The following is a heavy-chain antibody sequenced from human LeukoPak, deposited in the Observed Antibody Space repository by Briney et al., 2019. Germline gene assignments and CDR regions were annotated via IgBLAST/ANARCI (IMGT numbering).Heavy chain of an antibody. J-gene: IGHJ5*02. V-gene: IGHV3-48*01. D-gene: IGHD6-19*01. CDR1: GFTFSSYS. Sequence: GGSLRLSCAASGFTFSSYSMNWVRQAPGKGLEWVSYISSSSSTIYYADSVKGRFTISRDNAKNSLYLQMNSLRAEDTAVYYCARDGSSGWTYNWFDPWGQGTLVTLSS. CDR2: ISSSSSTI. CDR3: ARDGSSGWTYNWFDP.